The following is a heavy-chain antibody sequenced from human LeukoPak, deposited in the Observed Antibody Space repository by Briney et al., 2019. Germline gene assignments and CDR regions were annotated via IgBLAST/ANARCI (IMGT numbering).Heavy chain of an antibody. D-gene: IGHD3-22*01. CDR3: ARDPLYYYDSSGYQGWYFDL. CDR2: IYYSGST. CDR1: GGSISSYY. Sequence: SETLSLTCTVSGGSISSYYWSWIRQPPGKGLEWIGYIYYSGSTYYNPSLKSRVTISVDTSKNQFSLKLSSVTAADTAVYYCARDPLYYYDSSGYQGWYFDLWGRGTLVTVSS. V-gene: IGHV4-59*01. J-gene: IGHJ2*01.